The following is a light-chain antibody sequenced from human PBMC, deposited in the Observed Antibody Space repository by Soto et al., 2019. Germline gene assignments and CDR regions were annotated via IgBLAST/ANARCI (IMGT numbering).Light chain of an antibody. CDR1: SSDIGSYNL. J-gene: IGLJ1*01. Sequence: QSALTQPASVSGSPGQSITISCTGTSSDIGSYNLVSWYQQHPGKAPKVMIYDDNKRPSGIPDRFSGSKSGTSATLGITGFQTGDEADYYCGSWDSSLSADVFGTGTKVTVL. V-gene: IGLV2-14*02. CDR2: DDN. CDR3: GSWDSSLSADV.